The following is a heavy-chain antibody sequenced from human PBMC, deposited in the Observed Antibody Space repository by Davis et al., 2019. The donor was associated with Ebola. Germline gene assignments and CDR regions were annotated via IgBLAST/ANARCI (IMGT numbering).Heavy chain of an antibody. V-gene: IGHV3-33*08. J-gene: IGHJ4*02. Sequence: PGGSLRLSCAASGFTFSSYGMHWVRQAPGKGLEWVAVIWYDGSNKYYADSVKGRFTISRDNSKNTLYLQMNSLRADDTAVYYCARSASHQNYFDYWGQGTLVTVSS. CDR3: ARSASHQNYFDY. CDR1: GFTFSSYG. CDR2: IWYDGSNK.